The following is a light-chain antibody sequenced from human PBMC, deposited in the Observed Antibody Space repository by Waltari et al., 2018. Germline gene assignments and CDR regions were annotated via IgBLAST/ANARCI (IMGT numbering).Light chain of an antibody. CDR2: KNS. CDR3: AAWDDGWSGPWV. Sequence: QSMLTQPPSTSATPGQRVTISCSGSKSNIGNNSVYWYQQVPGMAPKLIIYKNSQRPSGVPDRFSGSKSGTSASLAISGLRSEDEATYHCAAWDDGWSGPWVFGGGTRVTVL. J-gene: IGLJ3*02. CDR1: KSNIGNNS. V-gene: IGLV1-47*01.